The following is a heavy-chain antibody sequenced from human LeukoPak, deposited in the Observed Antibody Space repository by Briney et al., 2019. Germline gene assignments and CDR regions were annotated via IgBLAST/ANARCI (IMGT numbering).Heavy chain of an antibody. D-gene: IGHD1-26*01. CDR3: VRGKELLREWFVR. CDR1: GFTLSSYA. V-gene: IGHV3-30-3*01. Sequence: GGSLRLSCAASGFTLSSYAMHWVRQAPGKGLEGVAVISYDGSNKYYADSVKGRFTISRDNSKNTLYLQMNSLRGEDTAVYCCVRGKELLREWFVRWGQGTLVTVSS. J-gene: IGHJ5*02. CDR2: ISYDGSNK.